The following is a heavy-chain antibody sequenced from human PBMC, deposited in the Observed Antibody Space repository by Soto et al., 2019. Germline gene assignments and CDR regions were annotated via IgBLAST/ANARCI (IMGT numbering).Heavy chain of an antibody. CDR1: GGTFSSYA. D-gene: IGHD2-15*01. V-gene: IGHV1-69*13. CDR3: AGECSGGSCYSGFYYGMDV. CDR2: IIPIFGTA. Sequence: ASVKVSCKASGGTFSSYAISWVRQAPGQGLEWMGGIIPIFGTANYAQKFQGRVTITADESTSTAYMELSSLRSEDTAVYYCAGECSGGSCYSGFYYGMDVWGQGTTVTVSS. J-gene: IGHJ6*02.